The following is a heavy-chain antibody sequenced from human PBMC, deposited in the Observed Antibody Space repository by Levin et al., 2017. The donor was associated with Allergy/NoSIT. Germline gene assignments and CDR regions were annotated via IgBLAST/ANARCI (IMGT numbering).Heavy chain of an antibody. CDR2: ISNDGSNK. D-gene: IGHD2-2*01. V-gene: IGHV3-30*03. Sequence: PGGSLRLSCTASGFIFSSYGMHWVRQAPGKGLEWVAIISNDGSNKFYSDSVKGRFTISRDNSKNTLYVQLNSLRAEDTAVYYCARGRGYCRGISCPDVFDSWGQGTMVTVSS. CDR1: GFIFSSYG. CDR3: ARGRGYCRGISCPDVFDS. J-gene: IGHJ3*02.